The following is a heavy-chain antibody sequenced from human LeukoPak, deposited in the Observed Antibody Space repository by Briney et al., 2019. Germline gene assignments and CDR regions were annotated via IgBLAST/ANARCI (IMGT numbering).Heavy chain of an antibody. V-gene: IGHV1-18*01. D-gene: IGHD1-20*01. CDR1: NYTFASYG. CDR3: VRVWPPNAVDRGMTYSDFTALDV. J-gene: IGHJ3*01. Sequence: ASVKVSCKASNYTFASYGLSWVRQAPGQGLQWVGWISPYDGNTNYPQRFQARVTMSIDKSTRTVYMELRRLRLDDTAVYYCVRVWPPNAVDRGMTYSDFTALDVWGQGTTVIVSS. CDR2: ISPYDGNT.